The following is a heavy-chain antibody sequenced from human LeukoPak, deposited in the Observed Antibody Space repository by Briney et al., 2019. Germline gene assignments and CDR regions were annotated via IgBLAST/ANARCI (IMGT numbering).Heavy chain of an antibody. Sequence: PSETLSLTCTVPGGSISSYYWSWIRQPAGKGLEWIGCIYTSGSTNYNPSLKSRVTMSVDTSKNQFSLKLSSVTAADTAVYYCASLYCSGGSCYLDYWGQGTLVTVSS. CDR1: GGSISSYY. CDR2: IYTSGST. D-gene: IGHD2-15*01. V-gene: IGHV4-4*07. J-gene: IGHJ4*02. CDR3: ASLYCSGGSCYLDY.